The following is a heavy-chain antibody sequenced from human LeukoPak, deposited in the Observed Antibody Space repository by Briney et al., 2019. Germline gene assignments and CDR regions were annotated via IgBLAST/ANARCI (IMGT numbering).Heavy chain of an antibody. V-gene: IGHV1-8*01. Sequence: ASVKVSCKASGYTFTSYDINWVRQAPGQGLEWMGWMNPNSGNTGYAQKFQGRVTMTRNTSISTAYMELSSLRSEDTAVYYCARWATVTTNYGMDVWGQGTTVTVSS. CDR1: GYTFTSYD. CDR2: MNPNSGNT. CDR3: ARWATVTTNYGMDV. D-gene: IGHD4-17*01. J-gene: IGHJ6*02.